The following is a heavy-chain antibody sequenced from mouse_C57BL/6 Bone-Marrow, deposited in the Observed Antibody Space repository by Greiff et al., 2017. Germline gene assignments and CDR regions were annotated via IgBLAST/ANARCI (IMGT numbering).Heavy chain of an antibody. CDR1: GFTFSDYG. CDR3: ASSTMITYFYY. D-gene: IGHD2-4*01. J-gene: IGHJ2*01. Sequence: EVKLMESGGGLVKPGGSLKLSCAASGFTFSDYGMHWVRQAPEKGLEWVAYISSGSSTIYYADTVKGRFTISRDNAKNTLFLQLTSLRSEDTAMYYCASSTMITYFYYWGQGTTLTVSS. CDR2: ISSGSSTI. V-gene: IGHV5-17*01.